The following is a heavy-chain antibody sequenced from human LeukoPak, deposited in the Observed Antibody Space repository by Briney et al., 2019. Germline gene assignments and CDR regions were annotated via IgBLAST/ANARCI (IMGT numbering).Heavy chain of an antibody. V-gene: IGHV4-59*08. Sequence: IPSETLSLTCTVSGGSISSYYWSWIRQPPGKGLEWIGYIYYSGSTNYNPSLKSRVSIAIDTSKNQFSLRLSSVTAADTAVYYCARRSTIFGGWFDPWGQGTLVTVSS. CDR3: ARRSTIFGGWFDP. CDR2: IYYSGST. CDR1: GGSISSYY. D-gene: IGHD3-3*01. J-gene: IGHJ5*02.